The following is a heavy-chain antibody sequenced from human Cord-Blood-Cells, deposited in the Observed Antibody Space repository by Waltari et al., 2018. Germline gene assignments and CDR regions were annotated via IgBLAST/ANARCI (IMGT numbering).Heavy chain of an antibody. V-gene: IGHV4-34*01. CDR1: GGSFSGYY. CDR3: ARGYCSSTSCYTRRGNYFDY. Sequence: QVQLQQWGAGLLKPSETLSLTCAVYGGSFSGYYWRWIRQPPGKGLEWIGEINHSGSTNYNPSLKSRVTISVDTSKNQFSLKLSSVTAADTAVYYCARGYCSSTSCYTRRGNYFDYWGQGTLVTVSS. CDR2: INHSGST. D-gene: IGHD2-2*02. J-gene: IGHJ4*02.